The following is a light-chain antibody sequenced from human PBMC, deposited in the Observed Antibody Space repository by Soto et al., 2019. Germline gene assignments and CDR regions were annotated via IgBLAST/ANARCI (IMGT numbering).Light chain of an antibody. CDR2: DAS. V-gene: IGKV3-11*01. Sequence: EVVLTQSPATLSLSPGDRATLSCRASQSVNTYLAWYQQKPGQPTRLLIHDASNRATGIPARFSGSGSGTDFTLTISSLEPEDFAIYYCQQRMSWPPITFGQGTRLESK. CDR3: QQRMSWPPIT. CDR1: QSVNTY. J-gene: IGKJ5*01.